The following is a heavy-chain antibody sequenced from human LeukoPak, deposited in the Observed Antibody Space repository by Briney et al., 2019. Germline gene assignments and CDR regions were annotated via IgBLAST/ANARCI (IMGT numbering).Heavy chain of an antibody. CDR2: INSDGSST. CDR1: GFTFSSYW. V-gene: IGHV3-74*01. J-gene: IGHJ4*02. CDR3: ARGYSSSWYVRFY. D-gene: IGHD6-13*01. Sequence: GGSLRLSCAAAGFTFSSYWMHWVRHAPGKGLVWVSRINSDGSSTSYADSVKGRFTISRDNAKNTLYLQMNSLRAEDTAVYYCARGYSSSWYVRFYWGQGTLVTVSS.